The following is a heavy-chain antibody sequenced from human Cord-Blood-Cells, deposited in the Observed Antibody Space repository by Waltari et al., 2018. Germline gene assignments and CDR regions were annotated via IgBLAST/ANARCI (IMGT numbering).Heavy chain of an antibody. Sequence: QVQLQESGPGLVKPSDTLSLPCPVSGVSVSNVSYYWSWIRQPPGKGLEWIGYIYYSGSTNYNPSLKSRVTISVDTSKNQFSLKLSSVTAADTAVYYCARLSNSFDYWGQGTLVTVSS. CDR1: GVSVSNVSYY. D-gene: IGHD7-27*01. CDR3: ARLSNSFDY. V-gene: IGHV4-61*01. CDR2: IYYSGST. J-gene: IGHJ4*02.